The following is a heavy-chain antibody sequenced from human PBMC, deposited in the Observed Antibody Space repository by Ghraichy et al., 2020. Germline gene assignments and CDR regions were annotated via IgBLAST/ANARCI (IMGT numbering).Heavy chain of an antibody. CDR2: IWYDGSNK. J-gene: IGHJ4*02. CDR3: ARDQGTRIAVAGSFDY. D-gene: IGHD6-19*01. CDR1: GFTFSSYG. V-gene: IGHV3-33*01. Sequence: GESLNISCAASGFTFSSYGMHWVRQAPGKGLEWVAVIWYDGSNKYYADSVKGRFTISRDNSKNTLYLQMNSLRAEDTAVYYCARDQGTRIAVAGSFDYWGQGTLVTVSS.